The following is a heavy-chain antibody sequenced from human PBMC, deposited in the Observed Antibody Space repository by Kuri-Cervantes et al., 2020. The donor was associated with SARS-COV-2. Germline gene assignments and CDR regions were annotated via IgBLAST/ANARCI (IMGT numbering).Heavy chain of an antibody. D-gene: IGHD3-3*01. CDR1: GGSISSSSYY. J-gene: IGHJ4*02. CDR3: ARLVPYYDFWSGSYYFDY. V-gene: IGHV4-39*01. Sequence: ESLKISCTVSGGSISSSSYYWGWIRQPPGKGLEWIGSIYYSGSTYYNPSLKSRVTISVDTSKNQFSLKLNSVTAADTAVYYCARLVPYYDFWSGSYYFDYWGQGTLVTVSS. CDR2: IYYSGST.